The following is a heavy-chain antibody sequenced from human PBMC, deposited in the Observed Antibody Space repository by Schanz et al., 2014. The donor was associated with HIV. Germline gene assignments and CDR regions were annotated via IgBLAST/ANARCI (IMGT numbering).Heavy chain of an antibody. D-gene: IGHD3-16*01. Sequence: EVQLVESGGGLVQPGRSLRLSCAASGFSFSSYVMSWIRQAPGKGLEWVSAISGSGDITYYADSVKGRFTISRDNAKNSLSLQMNSLRVEDTAVYYCARVANWDYYGMDVWGRGTTVTVSS. CDR1: GFSFSSYV. CDR3: ARVANWDYYGMDV. V-gene: IGHV3-23*04. J-gene: IGHJ6*02. CDR2: ISGSGDIT.